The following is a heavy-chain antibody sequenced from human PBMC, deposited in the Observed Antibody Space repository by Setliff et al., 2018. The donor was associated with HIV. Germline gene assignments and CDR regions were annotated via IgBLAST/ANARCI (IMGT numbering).Heavy chain of an antibody. CDR3: ATRPRIAARPFDY. D-gene: IGHD6-6*01. V-gene: IGHV4-31*03. CDR2: IFHSGDT. J-gene: IGHJ4*02. CDR1: GDSVGSGDYY. Sequence: SETLSLTCTVSGDSVGSGDYYWHWIRQHPEKALEWIGYIFHSGDTYYNPSLKSRISMSVDTSKNQFSLELTSLTAADTAVYYCATRPRIAARPFDYWGQGMLVTVSS.